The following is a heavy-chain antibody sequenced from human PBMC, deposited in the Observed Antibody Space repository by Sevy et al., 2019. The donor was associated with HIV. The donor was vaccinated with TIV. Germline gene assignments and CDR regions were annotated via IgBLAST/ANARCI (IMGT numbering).Heavy chain of an antibody. J-gene: IGHJ4*02. Sequence: GGSLRLSCAASGFTFSSYAMSWVHQAPGKGLEWVSAISGSGGSTYYADSVKGRFTISRDNSKNTLYLQMNSLRAEDTAVYYCAKDTRPYCSSTSCYGFGYWGQGTLVTVSS. D-gene: IGHD2-2*01. CDR1: GFTFSSYA. V-gene: IGHV3-23*01. CDR3: AKDTRPYCSSTSCYGFGY. CDR2: ISGSGGST.